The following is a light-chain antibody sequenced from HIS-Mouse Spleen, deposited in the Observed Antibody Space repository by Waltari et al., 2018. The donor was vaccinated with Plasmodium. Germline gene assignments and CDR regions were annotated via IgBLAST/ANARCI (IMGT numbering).Light chain of an antibody. V-gene: IGLV2-23*03. Sequence: QSALTQPASVSGSPGQSITISCTGTSSDVGSYNLVSWYQQHPGKAPKLIIYEGSKRPSRVSNRFSGSQSCNTASLTISGLQAEDEADYYCCSYAGSSTFVFGGGTKLTVL. CDR3: CSYAGSSTFV. CDR2: EGS. CDR1: SSDVGSYNL. J-gene: IGLJ3*02.